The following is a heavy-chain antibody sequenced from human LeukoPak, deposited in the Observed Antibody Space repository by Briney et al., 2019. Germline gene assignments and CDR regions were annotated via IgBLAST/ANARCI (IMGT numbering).Heavy chain of an antibody. CDR1: GYTFTSYG. V-gene: IGHV1-18*01. CDR3: AREVFVPAAMCGDY. D-gene: IGHD2-2*01. Sequence: ASVQVSCKASGYTFTSYGISWVRQAPGQGLEWMGWISAYNGNTNYAQKLQGRVTMTTDTSTSTAYMELRSLRSDDTAVYYYAREVFVPAAMCGDYWGQGTLVTVSS. J-gene: IGHJ4*02. CDR2: ISAYNGNT.